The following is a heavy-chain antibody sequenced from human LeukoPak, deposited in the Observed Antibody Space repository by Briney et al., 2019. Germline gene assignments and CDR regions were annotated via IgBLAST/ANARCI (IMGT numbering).Heavy chain of an antibody. V-gene: IGHV3-30*18. CDR3: AKGDYDILTGYPALDY. D-gene: IGHD3-9*01. Sequence: RGSLRLSCAASGFTFSSYGMHWVRQAPGKGLEWVAVISYDGSNKYYADSVKGRFTISRDNSKNTLYLQMNSLRAEDTAVYYCAKGDYDILTGYPALDYWGQGTLVTVPS. CDR1: GFTFSSYG. J-gene: IGHJ4*02. CDR2: ISYDGSNK.